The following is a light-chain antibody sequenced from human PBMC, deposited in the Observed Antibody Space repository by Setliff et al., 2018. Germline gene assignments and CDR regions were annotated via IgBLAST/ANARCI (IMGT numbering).Light chain of an antibody. CDR1: TSDVGTYDF. Sequence: QSALTRPRSVSGSPGQSVTISCTGTTSDVGTYDFVSWYQEHPGKAPKLIIYDVTKRPSGVPDRFSGSKSGDTASLTISGLQAEDEADYYCCSYAPTYISVFGTGTKVTVL. V-gene: IGLV2-11*01. CDR2: DVT. J-gene: IGLJ1*01. CDR3: CSYAPTYISV.